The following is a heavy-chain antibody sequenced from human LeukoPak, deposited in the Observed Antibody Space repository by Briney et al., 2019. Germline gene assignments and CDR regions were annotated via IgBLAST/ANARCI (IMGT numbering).Heavy chain of an antibody. D-gene: IGHD4-23*01. Sequence: GASVKVSCKASGGTFSSYAISWVRQAPGQGLEWMGGIIPIFGTANYAQKFQGRVTITADKSTSTAYMELSSLRSEDTAVYYCARSDYGGNSRYNWFDPWGQGTLVTVSS. J-gene: IGHJ5*02. V-gene: IGHV1-69*06. CDR3: ARSDYGGNSRYNWFDP. CDR1: GGTFSSYA. CDR2: IIPIFGTA.